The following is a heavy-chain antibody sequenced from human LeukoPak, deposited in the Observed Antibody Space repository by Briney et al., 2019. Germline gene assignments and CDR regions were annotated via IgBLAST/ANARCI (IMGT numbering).Heavy chain of an antibody. CDR2: ISSSGSTI. D-gene: IGHD3-10*02. J-gene: IGHJ6*04. Sequence: GGSLRLSCAASGFSFGSYNMNWVRQAPGKGLEWVSYISSSGSTIYYADSVKGRFTISRDNAKNSLYLQMNSLRAEDTAVYYCAELGITMIGGVWGKGTTVTISS. V-gene: IGHV3-48*03. CDR3: AELGITMIGGV. CDR1: GFSFGSYN.